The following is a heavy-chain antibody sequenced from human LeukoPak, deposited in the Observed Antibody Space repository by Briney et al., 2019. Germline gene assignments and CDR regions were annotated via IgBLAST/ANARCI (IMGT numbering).Heavy chain of an antibody. D-gene: IGHD3-22*01. V-gene: IGHV4-59*01. J-gene: IGHJ4*02. Sequence: PSETLSLTCTVSGGSISSYYWSWIRQPPGKGLEWIGYIYYSGSTNYNPSLKSRVTISVDTSKNQFSLKLSSVTAADTAVYYCARLLYYDSSGYYPYWGQGTLVTVSS. CDR3: ARLLYYDSSGYYPY. CDR1: GGSISSYY. CDR2: IYYSGST.